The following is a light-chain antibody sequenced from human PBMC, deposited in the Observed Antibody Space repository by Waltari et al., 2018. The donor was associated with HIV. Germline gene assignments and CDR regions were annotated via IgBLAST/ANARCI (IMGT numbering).Light chain of an antibody. CDR2: GAS. J-gene: IGKJ2*03. Sequence: VLTQSPGTLSLSPGESATLSCRTSQSIRDPYLAWYQQKPGQAPRLLIYGASRRATGIPDRFSGSGSETDFTLTISRLQPEDFAVYYCQRYGGSPPYSFGQGTMLEIK. CDR1: QSIRDPY. CDR3: QRYGGSPPYS. V-gene: IGKV3-20*01.